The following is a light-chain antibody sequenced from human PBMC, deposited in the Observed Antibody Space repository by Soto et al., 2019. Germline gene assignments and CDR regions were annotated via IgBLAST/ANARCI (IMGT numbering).Light chain of an antibody. Sequence: QSALTQPASVSGSPGQSITISCTGTSSDVGGYNYVSWYQQHPGKAPKPMIYDVSNRPSGVSNRFSGSKSGNTASLTISGLQAEDEADYYCSSYTSSSTHWVFGGGTKLTVL. J-gene: IGLJ3*02. CDR1: SSDVGGYNY. V-gene: IGLV2-14*01. CDR3: SSYTSSSTHWV. CDR2: DVS.